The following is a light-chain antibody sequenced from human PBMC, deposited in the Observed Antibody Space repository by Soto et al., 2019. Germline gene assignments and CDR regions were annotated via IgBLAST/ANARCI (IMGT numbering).Light chain of an antibody. CDR1: SSDVGGYDY. J-gene: IGLJ1*01. CDR2: EVS. Sequence: QSVLTQPASLSGSPGQSITISCTGTSSDVGGYDYVSWYQLHPGKAPKLMVFEVSNRPSGVSYCFSGSKSGNTASLTISGLQAEDEADYFCSSYSISTAYLFGTGTKVTVL. V-gene: IGLV2-14*01. CDR3: SSYSISTAYL.